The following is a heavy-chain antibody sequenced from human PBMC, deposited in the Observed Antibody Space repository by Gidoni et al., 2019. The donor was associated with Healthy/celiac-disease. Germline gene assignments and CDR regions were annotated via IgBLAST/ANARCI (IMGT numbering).Heavy chain of an antibody. Sequence: QVQLVQSGAEVKKHGSSVKVSCKASGGTFSSYAISWVRQAPGQGLEWMGGIIPIFGTANYAQKFQGRVTITADESTSTAYMELSSLRSEDTAVYYCARDRGSMVRGVNYGMDVWGQGTTVTVSS. V-gene: IGHV1-69*01. CDR2: IIPIFGTA. J-gene: IGHJ6*02. CDR1: GGTFSSYA. CDR3: ARDRGSMVRGVNYGMDV. D-gene: IGHD3-10*01.